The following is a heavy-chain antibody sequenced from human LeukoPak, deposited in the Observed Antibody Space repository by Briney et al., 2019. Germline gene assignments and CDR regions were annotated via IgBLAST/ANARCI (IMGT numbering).Heavy chain of an antibody. D-gene: IGHD2-2*01. V-gene: IGHV3-48*01. Sequence: PGGSLRLSCAASGFTFSSYSMNWVRQAPGKGLEWVSYISSSSSTIYYADSVKGRFTISRGNAKNSLYLQMNSLRAEDTAVYYCARATKYQLPHFDYWGQGTLVTVSS. CDR1: GFTFSSYS. CDR3: ARATKYQLPHFDY. J-gene: IGHJ4*02. CDR2: ISSSSSTI.